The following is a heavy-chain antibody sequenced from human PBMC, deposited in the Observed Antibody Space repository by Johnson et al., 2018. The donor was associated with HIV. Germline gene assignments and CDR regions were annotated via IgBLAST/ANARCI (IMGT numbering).Heavy chain of an antibody. V-gene: IGHV3-30-3*01. CDR3: SKGGVGRDGNRDAFDS. Sequence: QVQLVESGGGVVQPGRSLRLSCAASGFTFSSYAMHWVRQAPGKGLEWVAVISYEGSNKYYADSVKGRFTISSDNSKNTLYLQRNSLKAEDTAVYYCSKGGVGRDGNRDAFDSWGQGTMVTVSS. CDR2: ISYEGSNK. D-gene: IGHD5-24*01. CDR1: GFTFSSYA. J-gene: IGHJ3*02.